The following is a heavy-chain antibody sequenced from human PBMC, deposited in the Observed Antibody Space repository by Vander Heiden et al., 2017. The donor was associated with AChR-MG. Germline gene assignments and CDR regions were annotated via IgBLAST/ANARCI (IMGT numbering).Heavy chain of an antibody. Sequence: EVQLVESGGGLVQPGGSLRLSCAASGFTFSSYSMNWVRQAPGKGLEWFSYISSSSTIYYADSVKGRFTISRDNAKNSLYLQMNSLRDEDTAVYYCAREYYYDSSADYWGQGTLVTVSS. CDR2: ISSSSTI. V-gene: IGHV3-48*02. J-gene: IGHJ4*02. CDR1: GFTFSSYS. CDR3: AREYYYDSSADY. D-gene: IGHD3-22*01.